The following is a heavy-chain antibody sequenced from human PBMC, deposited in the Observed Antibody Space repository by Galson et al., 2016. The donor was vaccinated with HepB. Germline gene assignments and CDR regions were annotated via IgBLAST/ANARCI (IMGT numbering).Heavy chain of an antibody. V-gene: IGHV3-30*14. CDR2: ISYDGNKK. CDR1: GFTFSTYA. CDR3: VKSNLAAPGGFYGMDV. Sequence: SLRLSCAASGFTFSTYAMHWVRQAPGKGLEWVAVISYDGNKKYYAASVNGRFTIFRDNSKNTLYLQMRSLRAEDTAVYYCVKSNLAAPGGFYGMDVWGQGTTVTVSS. J-gene: IGHJ6*02. D-gene: IGHD6-13*01.